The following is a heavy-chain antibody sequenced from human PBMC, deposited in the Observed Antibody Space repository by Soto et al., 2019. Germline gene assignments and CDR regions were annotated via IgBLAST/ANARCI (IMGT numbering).Heavy chain of an antibody. J-gene: IGHJ6*02. Sequence: GGFLRLSCAASGFTFSSYAMSWVRQAPGKGLEWVSAISGSGGSTYYADSVKGRFTISRDNSKNTLYLQMNSLRAEDTAVYYCAKACDCTNGVCYYYYYYGMDVWGQGTTVTVSS. D-gene: IGHD2-8*01. CDR2: ISGSGGST. CDR3: AKACDCTNGVCYYYYYYGMDV. V-gene: IGHV3-23*01. CDR1: GFTFSSYA.